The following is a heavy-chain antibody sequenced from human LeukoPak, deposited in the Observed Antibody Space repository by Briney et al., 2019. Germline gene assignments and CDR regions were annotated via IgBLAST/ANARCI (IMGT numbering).Heavy chain of an antibody. CDR1: VGSTSIYY. J-gene: IGHJ4*02. D-gene: IGHD5-18*01. Sequence: SQTLSLTCTVSVGSTSIYYWSWIRQPPGKGLEWIGYVYYSGSTNYNTSLKSRVTTSADTSKNQFALRLSSVTAADTAVYYCARGLYSYGFSAVGYWGQGTLVTVSS. V-gene: IGHV4-59*01. CDR3: ARGLYSYGFSAVGY. CDR2: VYYSGST.